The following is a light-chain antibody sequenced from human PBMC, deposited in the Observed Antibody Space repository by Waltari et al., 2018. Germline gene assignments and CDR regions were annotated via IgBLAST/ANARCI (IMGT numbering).Light chain of an antibody. Sequence: EIGLTQSPGTLSLSQGERATLSCRASQSVNNNYLAWYQAKPGQAPRLLIYGISLRATCVPARFSGGGSGTDFTLTISRLEPEDFAVYYCQHYGGSPKYTFGQGTKLEIK. CDR1: QSVNNNY. CDR3: QHYGGSPKYT. J-gene: IGKJ2*01. CDR2: GIS. V-gene: IGKV3-20*01.